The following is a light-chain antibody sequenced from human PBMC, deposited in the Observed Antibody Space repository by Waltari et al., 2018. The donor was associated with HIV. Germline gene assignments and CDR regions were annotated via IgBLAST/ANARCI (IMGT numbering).Light chain of an antibody. CDR1: SSDVGGYNY. J-gene: IGLJ2*01. CDR3: SSYAGSNNFVV. Sequence: QSALTQPPSASGSPGQSVTISCTGTSSDVGGYNYVSWYQQHPGKAPKLMIYEFSKRPSGVPARFSGSRSGNTASLTVSGLQAEDEADYYCSSYAGSNNFVVFGGGTKLTVL. CDR2: EFS. V-gene: IGLV2-8*01.